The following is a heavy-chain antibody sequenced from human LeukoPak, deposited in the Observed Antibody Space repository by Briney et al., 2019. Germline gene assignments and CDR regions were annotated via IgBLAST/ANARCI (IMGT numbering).Heavy chain of an antibody. J-gene: IGHJ4*02. CDR2: IHWNGGST. CDR1: GFTFDDYG. CDR3: ARGGLGYSYDSSGYQSRAYYFDY. V-gene: IGHV3-20*04. D-gene: IGHD3-22*01. Sequence: GGSLRLSCAASGFTFDDYGMSWVRQAPGKGLEWVAGIHWNGGSTGYVDSVKGRFTISRDNAKNSLYLQMNSLRVEDTALYYCARGGLGYSYDSSGYQSRAYYFDYWDQGTLVTVSS.